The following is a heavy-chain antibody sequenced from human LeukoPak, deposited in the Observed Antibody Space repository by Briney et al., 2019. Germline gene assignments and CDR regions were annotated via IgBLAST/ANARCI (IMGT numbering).Heavy chain of an antibody. D-gene: IGHD5-18*01. V-gene: IGHV3-11*03. CDR3: ALSTATGRRFDY. J-gene: IGHJ4*02. CDR1: GFTFSDYY. Sequence: GGSLRLSCAASGFTFSDYYMSWIRQAPGKGLEWVSYISSSSSYTNYADSVKGRFTISRDNAKNSLYLQMNSLRAEDTAVYYCALSTATGRRFDYWGQGTLVTVSS. CDR2: ISSSSSYT.